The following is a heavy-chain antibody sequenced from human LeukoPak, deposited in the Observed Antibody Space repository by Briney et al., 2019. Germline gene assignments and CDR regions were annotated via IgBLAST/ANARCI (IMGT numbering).Heavy chain of an antibody. J-gene: IGHJ5*02. CDR1: GYTFTGYY. D-gene: IGHD3-22*01. Sequence: ASVKVSCKASGYTFTGYYMHWVRQAPGQGLEWMGWINPNSGDTHYAQKFQGRVTMTRDTSISTAYMELSRLRSDDTAVYYCAREDSYYDSSGYGNWFDPWGQGTLVTVSS. CDR2: INPNSGDT. V-gene: IGHV1-2*02. CDR3: AREDSYYDSSGYGNWFDP.